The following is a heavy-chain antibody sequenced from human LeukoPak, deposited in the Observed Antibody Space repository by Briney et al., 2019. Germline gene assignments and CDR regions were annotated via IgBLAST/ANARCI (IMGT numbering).Heavy chain of an antibody. Sequence: PGGSLRLSCAASGYIFSDYTMNWVRQAPGKGLEWVSAINGNSKHIYYVDSEKGRFTISRDNTKNSLYLQMNSLTAEDMAVYYCARGFCGGDCYGDWGQGTLVTVSS. J-gene: IGHJ1*01. CDR1: GYIFSDYT. CDR3: ARGFCGGDCYGD. CDR2: INGNSKHI. V-gene: IGHV3-21*01. D-gene: IGHD2-21*02.